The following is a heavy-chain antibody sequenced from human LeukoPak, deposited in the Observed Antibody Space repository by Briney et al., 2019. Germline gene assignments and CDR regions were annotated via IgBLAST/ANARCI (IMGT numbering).Heavy chain of an antibody. D-gene: IGHD5-18*01. V-gene: IGHV4-34*01. CDR1: GGSFSGYY. Sequence: SETLSLTCAVYGGSFSGYYWSWIRQPPGKGLEWIGEINHSGSTNYNPYLKSRGTISVDTSKNQFSLKLSAETAADTAVYYCARGLDTAMDYGMDVWGKGTTVTVSS. CDR2: INHSGST. CDR3: ARGLDTAMDYGMDV. J-gene: IGHJ6*04.